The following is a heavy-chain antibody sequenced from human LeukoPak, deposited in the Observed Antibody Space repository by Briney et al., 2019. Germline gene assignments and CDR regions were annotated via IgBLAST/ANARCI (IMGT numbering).Heavy chain of an antibody. CDR1: GVSFRGYY. CDR3: ARGLSSSPPFFDY. J-gene: IGHJ4*02. V-gene: IGHV4-34*01. Sequence: PSEPLSLTCAVYGVSFRGYYGSWPRQPPGKGVEWLGEINHSGSTNYNPSLKSRGTISVDTSKNQFSLKLSSVTAADTAVYYCARGLSSSPPFFDYWGQGTLVTVSS. D-gene: IGHD6-6*01. CDR2: INHSGST.